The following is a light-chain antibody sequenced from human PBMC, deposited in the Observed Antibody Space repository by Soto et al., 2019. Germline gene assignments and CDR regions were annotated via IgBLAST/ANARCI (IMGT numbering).Light chain of an antibody. Sequence: DIQMTQSPSTLSASVGDRVTITCRASQNVNSWLAWYQQRPGKAPKLLIYEASKLETGVPSRFGGSGSGTEFTLTISSLQPDDFAATYYCQQYNRYSWTFGRGTKVDIK. CDR2: EAS. J-gene: IGKJ1*01. V-gene: IGKV1-5*03. CDR1: QNVNSW. CDR3: QQYNRYSWT.